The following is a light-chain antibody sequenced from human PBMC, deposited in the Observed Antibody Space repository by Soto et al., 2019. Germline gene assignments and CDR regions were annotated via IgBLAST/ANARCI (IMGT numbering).Light chain of an antibody. J-gene: IGKJ5*01. V-gene: IGKV3-20*01. CDR1: QSLSGRY. Sequence: EVVLTQSPGTLSLSPGERASLSCMASQSLSGRYLAWYQQKLGQAPRLLIYDVSSRASGIQDRFSGSGSGTDFTLTISRLEPEDFAVYYCQQYGSSPTFGQGTRLEIK. CDR3: QQYGSSPT. CDR2: DVS.